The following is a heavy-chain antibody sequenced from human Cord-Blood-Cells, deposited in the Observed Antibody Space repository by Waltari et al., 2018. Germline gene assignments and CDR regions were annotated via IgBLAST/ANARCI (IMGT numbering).Heavy chain of an antibody. CDR1: GYSISSGYY. D-gene: IGHD2-2*01. V-gene: IGHV4-38-2*02. CDR3: AREKGGGIVVVPAAIDY. J-gene: IGHJ4*02. CDR2: IYHSGST. Sequence: QVQLQESGPGLVKPSETLSLTCAVPGYSISSGYYWGWIRQPPGKGLEWIGSIYHSGSTYYNPSLKSRVTISVDTSKNQFSLKLSSVTAADTAVYYWAREKGGGIVVVPAAIDYWGQGTLVTVSS.